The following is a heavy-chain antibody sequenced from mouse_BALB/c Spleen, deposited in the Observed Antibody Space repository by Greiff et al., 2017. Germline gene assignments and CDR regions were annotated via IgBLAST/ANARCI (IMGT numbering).Heavy chain of an antibody. CDR2: ISSGGSYT. Sequence: EVHLVESGGGLVKPGGSLKLSCAASGFTFSSYTMSWVRQTPEKRLEWVATISSGGSYTYYPDSVKGRFTISRDNAKNTLYLQMSSLKSEDTAMYYCTRDYGNYGTWFAYWGQGTLVTVSA. CDR3: TRDYGNYGTWFAY. J-gene: IGHJ3*01. D-gene: IGHD2-1*01. V-gene: IGHV5-6-4*01. CDR1: GFTFSSYT.